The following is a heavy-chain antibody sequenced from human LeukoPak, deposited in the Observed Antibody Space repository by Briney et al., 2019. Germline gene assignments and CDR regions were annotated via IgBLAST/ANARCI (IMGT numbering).Heavy chain of an antibody. D-gene: IGHD4-17*01. Sequence: PSETLSLTCTVSGGSISSDGYYWDWIRQHPEKGLEWIGYMFHNGGTYYSPSLKTRVTISADTSKNQFSLRLSSVTAADTAVYYCASHSTVTFNYWGQGTLVTVSS. V-gene: IGHV4-31*03. CDR2: MFHNGGT. CDR3: ASHSTVTFNY. J-gene: IGHJ4*02. CDR1: GGSISSDGYY.